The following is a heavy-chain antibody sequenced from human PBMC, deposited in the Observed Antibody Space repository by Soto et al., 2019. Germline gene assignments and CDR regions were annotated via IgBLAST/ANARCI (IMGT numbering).Heavy chain of an antibody. CDR1: GYTFTGYY. J-gene: IGHJ6*02. V-gene: IGHV1-2*04. CDR2: INPNSGGT. Sequence: ASVKVSCKASGYTFTGYYMHWVRQAPGQGLEWMGWINPNSGGTNYAQKFQGWVTMTRDTSISTAYMELSRLRSDDTAVYYCASSKDTAMDYGMDVWGQGTTVTVSS. D-gene: IGHD5-18*01. CDR3: ASSKDTAMDYGMDV.